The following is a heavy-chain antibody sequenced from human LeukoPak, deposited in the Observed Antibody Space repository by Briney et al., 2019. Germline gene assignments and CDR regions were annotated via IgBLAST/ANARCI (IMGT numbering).Heavy chain of an antibody. Sequence: SQTLSLTCAVSGGSISSGGYSWSWIRQPPGKGLEWIGYIYHSGSTYYNPSLKSRVTISVDRSKNQFSLKLSSVTAADTAVYYCARAGSYIDSSGYYTYYFDYWGQGTLVTVSS. V-gene: IGHV4-30-2*01. CDR2: IYHSGST. CDR1: GGSISSGGYS. D-gene: IGHD3-22*01. CDR3: ARAGSYIDSSGYYTYYFDY. J-gene: IGHJ4*02.